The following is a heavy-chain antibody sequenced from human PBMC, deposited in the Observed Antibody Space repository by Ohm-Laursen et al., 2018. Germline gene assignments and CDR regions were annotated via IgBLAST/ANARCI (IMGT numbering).Heavy chain of an antibody. CDR3: ARDPYKTYFDY. V-gene: IGHV3-30*03. J-gene: IGHJ4*02. Sequence: SLRLSCAASGFTFRSYAMHWVRQAPGKGLEWVTLISSDGSHEYYADSVKGRFTISRDNSKNTLYLQMNSLRAEDTAVYYCARDPYKTYFDYWGQGTLVTVSS. CDR1: GFTFRSYA. CDR2: ISSDGSHE. D-gene: IGHD5-24*01.